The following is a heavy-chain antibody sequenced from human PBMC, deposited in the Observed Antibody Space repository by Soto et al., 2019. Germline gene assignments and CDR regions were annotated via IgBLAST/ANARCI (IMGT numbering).Heavy chain of an antibody. V-gene: IGHV3-23*01. CDR3: AKGRNIGNYYHFDF. J-gene: IGHJ4*02. CDR1: GFTFSSYA. Sequence: EVQLLESGGGLVQPGGSLRLSCAASGFTFSSYAMSWVRQAPGKGLEWVSSITDSGGSAYYADSVKGRFTISRDSSKNTLYLQMNSLRAEDTAVFYCAKGRNIGNYYHFDFWGQGTLVTVSS. D-gene: IGHD4-4*01. CDR2: ITDSGGSA.